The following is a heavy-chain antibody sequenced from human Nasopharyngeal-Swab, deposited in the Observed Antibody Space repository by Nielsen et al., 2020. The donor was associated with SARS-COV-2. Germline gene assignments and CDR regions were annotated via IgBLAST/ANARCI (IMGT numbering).Heavy chain of an antibody. CDR2: ISVCNGNT. CDR3: ARTRMTIFGVVITVDY. Sequence: ASVKVSCKASGYTFTSYGISWVRHAPAQGLVWMGWISVCNGNTNYAQKFQGRVTMTTDTSSSTAYMELRSLTSDDTAVYYCARTRMTIFGVVITVDYWGQGTLVTVSS. CDR1: GYTFTSYG. V-gene: IGHV1-18*01. D-gene: IGHD3-3*01. J-gene: IGHJ4*02.